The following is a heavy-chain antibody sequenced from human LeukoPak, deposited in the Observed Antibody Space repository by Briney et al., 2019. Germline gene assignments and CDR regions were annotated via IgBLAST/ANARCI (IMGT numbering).Heavy chain of an antibody. V-gene: IGHV4-34*01. D-gene: IGHD3-9*01. Sequence: SSETLSLTCAVYGGSFSGYYWSWIRQPPGKGLEWIGEINHSGSTNYNPSLKSRVTISVDTSKNQFSLKLSSVTAADTAVYYCARELRYFDWLSYFDYWGQGTLVTVSS. CDR3: ARELRYFDWLSYFDY. J-gene: IGHJ4*02. CDR1: GGSFSGYY. CDR2: INHSGST.